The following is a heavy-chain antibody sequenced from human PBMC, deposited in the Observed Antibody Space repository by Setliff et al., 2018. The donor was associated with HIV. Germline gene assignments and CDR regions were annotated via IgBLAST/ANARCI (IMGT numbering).Heavy chain of an antibody. CDR2: IGGSTGST. CDR3: AKPLTQWGVSPYHYAVDV. Sequence: GESLKISCAASGFAFDNYCMTWVRQAPGKGLEWVSAIGGSTGSTYYADSVKGRFTISTDNSKNTLYQQMNSLRAEDTAVYYCAKPLTQWGVSPYHYAVDVWGQGTTVTVSS. J-gene: IGHJ6*02. D-gene: IGHD1-26*01. CDR1: GFAFDNYC. V-gene: IGHV3-23*01.